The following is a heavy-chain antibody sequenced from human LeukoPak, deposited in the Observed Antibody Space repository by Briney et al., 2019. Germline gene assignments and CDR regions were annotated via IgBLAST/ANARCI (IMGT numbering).Heavy chain of an antibody. CDR2: ISGSGGST. CDR1: GFTFSSYA. Sequence: PGGSLRLSCAASGFTFSSYAMSWVRQAPGKGLEWASAISGSGGSTYYADSVKGRFTISRDNSKNTLYLQMNSLRAEDTAVYYCAKNGGGSSWYLGYYYYYMDVWGKGTTVTISS. CDR3: AKNGGGSSWYLGYYYYYMDV. V-gene: IGHV3-23*01. J-gene: IGHJ6*03. D-gene: IGHD6-13*01.